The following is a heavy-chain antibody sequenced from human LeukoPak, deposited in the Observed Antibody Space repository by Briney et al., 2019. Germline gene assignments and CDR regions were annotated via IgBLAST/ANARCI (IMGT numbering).Heavy chain of an antibody. J-gene: IGHJ4*02. Sequence: GGSLRLSCAASGFTFSSYAMHWVRQAPGKGLEWVAVISYDGSNKYYADSVKGRFTISRDNSKNTLYLQMNSLRAEDTAVYYCARDDPWDHYFDYWGQGTLVTVSS. D-gene: IGHD1-26*01. CDR3: ARDDPWDHYFDY. CDR2: ISYDGSNK. CDR1: GFTFSSYA. V-gene: IGHV3-30-3*01.